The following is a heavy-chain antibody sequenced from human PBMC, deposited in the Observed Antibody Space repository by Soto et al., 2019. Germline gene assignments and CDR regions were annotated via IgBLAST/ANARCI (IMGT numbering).Heavy chain of an antibody. J-gene: IGHJ2*01. D-gene: IGHD2-15*01. CDR3: ALSPFFFFQAEDGIRDTVPVSAFLLNRSSDL. CDR2: IFSNDEK. CDR1: G. Sequence: GMSWIRQPPGKALEWLAHIFSNDEKSYSTSLKSRLTISKDTSKSQVVLTVTNMDPVDTATYYCALSPFFFFQAEDGIRDTVPVSAFLLNRSSDL. V-gene: IGHV2-26*01.